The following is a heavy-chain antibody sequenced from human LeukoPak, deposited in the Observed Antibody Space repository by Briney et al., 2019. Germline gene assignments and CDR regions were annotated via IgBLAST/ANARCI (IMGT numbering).Heavy chain of an antibody. Sequence: SETLSLTWAVYGGSSSGYYWGWIRHPPGKGLEWMGEINHSGSTNYNPSLKSRVTISVDTSKNQFSLELSSVTAADTAVYYCARAREMATIYWYFDLWGRGTMVTVSS. V-gene: IGHV4-34*01. CDR2: INHSGST. D-gene: IGHD5-24*01. J-gene: IGHJ2*01. CDR1: GGSSSGYY. CDR3: ARAREMATIYWYFDL.